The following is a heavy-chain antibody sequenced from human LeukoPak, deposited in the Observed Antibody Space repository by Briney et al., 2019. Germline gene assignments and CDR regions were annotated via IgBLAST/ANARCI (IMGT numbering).Heavy chain of an antibody. Sequence: GGSLRLSCAASGFTFSSYAMSWVRQAPGKGLGWVSAISGSGGSTYYADSVKGRFTISRDNSKNTLYLQMNSLRAEDTGVYYCVKDSIKYSSSWSLHYWGQGTLVTVSS. D-gene: IGHD6-13*01. CDR1: GFTFSSYA. CDR2: ISGSGGST. J-gene: IGHJ4*02. V-gene: IGHV3-23*01. CDR3: VKDSIKYSSSWSLHY.